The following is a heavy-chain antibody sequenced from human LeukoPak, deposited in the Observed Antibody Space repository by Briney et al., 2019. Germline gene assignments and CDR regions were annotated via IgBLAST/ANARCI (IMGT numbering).Heavy chain of an antibody. J-gene: IGHJ4*02. V-gene: IGHV3-74*01. CDR2: IKSDGSSA. CDR1: GFTFSSYW. CDR3: ARDLRTPSDTNIAIDY. D-gene: IGHD4-23*01. Sequence: PGGSLRLSCAASGFTFSSYWMHWVRQAPGKGLVWVSRIKSDGSSASYADSVKGRFTISRDNAKNTLYLQMNSLRAEDTAVYYCARDLRTPSDTNIAIDYWRQGTLVTVSS.